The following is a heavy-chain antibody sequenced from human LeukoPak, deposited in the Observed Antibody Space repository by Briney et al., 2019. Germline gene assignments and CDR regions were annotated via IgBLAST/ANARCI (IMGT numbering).Heavy chain of an antibody. Sequence: PGWALPVSRVPSRCTFHNYLMSWVGPAARRGRAWVACIRQDGREKQYQASVKGRFTISRDNAKNSLYLQMNSLTAEDTAVYYCARDGMDVYSSSWYQNYYFYFYMDVWGKGTTVTVSS. V-gene: IGHV3-7*01. CDR2: IRQDGREK. D-gene: IGHD6-13*01. J-gene: IGHJ6*03. CDR1: RCTFHNYL. CDR3: ARDGMDVYSSSWYQNYYFYFYMDV.